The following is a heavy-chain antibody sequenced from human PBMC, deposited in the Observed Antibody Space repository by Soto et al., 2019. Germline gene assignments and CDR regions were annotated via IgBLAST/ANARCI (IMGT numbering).Heavy chain of an antibody. CDR2: IYRTGST. CDR1: GGSFTSNNW. Sequence: SETLSLTCAVSGGSFTSNNWWTWVRQPPGQGLEWIGEIYRTGSTNYNPSPKSRVTISLDKSENQFSLKVTSLTAADTAVYYCASRDPGTSVDYWGQGTLVTVSS. D-gene: IGHD1-7*01. V-gene: IGHV4-4*02. J-gene: IGHJ4*02. CDR3: ASRDPGTSVDY.